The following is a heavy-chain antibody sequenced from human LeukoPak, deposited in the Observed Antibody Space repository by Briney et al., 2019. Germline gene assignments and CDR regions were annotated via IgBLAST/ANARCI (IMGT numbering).Heavy chain of an antibody. CDR3: AREGSYYFDY. D-gene: IGHD1-26*01. V-gene: IGHV4-34*01. J-gene: IGHJ4*02. Sequence: SETLSLTCAVYGGSFSGYYWSWIRQPPGKGLEWIGEINHSGSTNYNPSLKSRVTISVDTSKNQFSLKLSSVTAADTAVYYCAREGSYYFDYWGQGTLVTVSS. CDR2: INHSGST. CDR1: GGSFSGYY.